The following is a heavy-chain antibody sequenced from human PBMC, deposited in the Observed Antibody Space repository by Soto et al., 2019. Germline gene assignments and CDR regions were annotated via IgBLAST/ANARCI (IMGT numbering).Heavy chain of an antibody. CDR2: ISGSGGST. D-gene: IGHD3-22*01. J-gene: IGHJ4*02. CDR1: GFTFSSYA. CDR3: AKDLMGRYDSSGYWDY. Sequence: HPGGSLRLSCAASGFTFSSYAMSWVRQAPGKGLEWVSAISGSGGSTYYADSVKGRFTISRDNSKNTLYLQMNSLRAEDTAVYYCAKDLMGRYDSSGYWDYWGQGTLVTVSS. V-gene: IGHV3-23*01.